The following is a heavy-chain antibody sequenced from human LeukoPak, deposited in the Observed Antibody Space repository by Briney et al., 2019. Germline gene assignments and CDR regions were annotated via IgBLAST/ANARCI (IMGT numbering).Heavy chain of an antibody. CDR3: ARVGGSYSRWYYFDY. CDR2: IYYSGST. J-gene: IGHJ4*02. Sequence: SETLSLTCTVSGGSISSSSYYWGWIRQPPGKGLEWIGSIYYSGSTYYNPSLKSRVTISVDTSKNQFSLKLSSVTAADTAVYYCARVGGSYSRWYYFDYWGQGTLVTVSS. CDR1: GGSISSSSYY. V-gene: IGHV4-39*07. D-gene: IGHD3-10*01.